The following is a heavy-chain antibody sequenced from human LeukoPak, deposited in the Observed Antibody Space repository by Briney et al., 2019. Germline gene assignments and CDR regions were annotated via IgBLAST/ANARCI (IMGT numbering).Heavy chain of an antibody. J-gene: IGHJ5*02. D-gene: IGHD5-18*01. Sequence: ASVKVSCKASGYTFTGYYMHRVRQAPGQGLEWMGWINPNSGGTNYAQKFQGWVTMTRDTSINTAYMDLSRLTSDDTAFYYCARGGYEGVATEYNWFDPWGQGTQVTVSS. CDR3: ARGGYEGVATEYNWFDP. V-gene: IGHV1-2*04. CDR1: GYTFTGYY. CDR2: INPNSGGT.